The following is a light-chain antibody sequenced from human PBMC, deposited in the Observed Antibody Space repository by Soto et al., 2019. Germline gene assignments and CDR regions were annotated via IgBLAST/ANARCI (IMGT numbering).Light chain of an antibody. V-gene: IGKV3-20*01. CDR2: DAS. Sequence: ETVLTQSPATLSLSPGERATLSCRASQNVSSSLAWYQQKAGQAPRLLIFDASNRATGIPARFSGSGSGTDFNLTISRLEPEDFAVYFCQQYGDSPWTFGQGTTVEIK. CDR3: QQYGDSPWT. CDR1: QNVSSS. J-gene: IGKJ1*01.